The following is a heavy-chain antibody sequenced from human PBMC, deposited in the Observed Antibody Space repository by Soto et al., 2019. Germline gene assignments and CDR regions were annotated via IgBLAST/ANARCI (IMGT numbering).Heavy chain of an antibody. Sequence: QVQLVESGGGVVQPGRSLRLSCAASGFTFSSYGMHWVRQAPGKGLEWVAVIWSDGSNKYYADSVKGRFTISRDNSKNTLYLQMNSLRAKDTAVYYCARQVVVVVASSADAFDIWGQGTMVTVSS. V-gene: IGHV3-33*01. CDR2: IWSDGSNK. CDR1: GFTFSSYG. CDR3: ARQVVVVVASSADAFDI. J-gene: IGHJ3*02. D-gene: IGHD2-15*01.